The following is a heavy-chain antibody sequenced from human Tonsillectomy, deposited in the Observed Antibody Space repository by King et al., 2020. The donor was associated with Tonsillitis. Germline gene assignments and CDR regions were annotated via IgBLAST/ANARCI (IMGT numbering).Heavy chain of an antibody. J-gene: IGHJ4*02. CDR2: ISAYSGDT. CDR1: GYTFSNYG. V-gene: IGHV1-18*01. CDR3: TREQAGGYSGFDFDH. D-gene: IGHD5-12*01. Sequence: PLVPSGGEVKKPGASVKVSCKASGYTFSNYGITWVRQAPGQGLEWMGWISAYSGDTKYAQKFQGRVTMTTDISSSTGYMELTSLRSDDTAVYYCTREQAGGYSGFDFDHWGQGTVVTVSS.